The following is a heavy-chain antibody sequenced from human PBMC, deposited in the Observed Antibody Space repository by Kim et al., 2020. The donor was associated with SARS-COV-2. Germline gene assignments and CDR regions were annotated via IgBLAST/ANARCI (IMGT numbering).Heavy chain of an antibody. CDR2: IIPIFGTA. V-gene: IGHV1-69*13. D-gene: IGHD3-22*01. CDR1: GGTFSSYA. J-gene: IGHJ4*02. CDR3: ASGYYDSSGYYHLNFDY. Sequence: SVKVSCKASGGTFSSYAISWVRQAPGQGLEWMGGIIPIFGTANYAQKFQGRVTITADESTSTAYMELSSLRSEDTAVYYCASGYYDSSGYYHLNFDYWGQGTLVTVSS.